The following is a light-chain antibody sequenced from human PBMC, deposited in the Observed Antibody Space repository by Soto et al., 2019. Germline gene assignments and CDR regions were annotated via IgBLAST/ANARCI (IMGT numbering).Light chain of an antibody. Sequence: QSALTQPPSASGSPGQSVTISCTGTSRDVGSYNSVSWYQHHPGKAPKLMIYEVFRRPSGVPDRFSGSKSANTASLTVSGLQAEDEADYYCSSYAGSNNYVFGTGTKAPS. V-gene: IGLV2-8*01. CDR1: SRDVGSYNS. CDR3: SSYAGSNNYV. CDR2: EVF. J-gene: IGLJ1*01.